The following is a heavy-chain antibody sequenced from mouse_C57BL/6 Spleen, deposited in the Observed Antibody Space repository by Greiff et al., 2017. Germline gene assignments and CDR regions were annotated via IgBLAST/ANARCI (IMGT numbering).Heavy chain of an antibody. CDR2: IDPETGGT. Sequence: QVQLQQSGAELVRPGASVTLSCKASGYTFTDYEMHWVKQTPVHGLEWIGAIDPETGGTAYTQKFKGKAILTADKSSSPAYMEVRSLTSEASAVYYCTRREDEYFDVWGTGTTVTVSS. CDR3: TRREDEYFDV. V-gene: IGHV1-15*01. CDR1: GYTFTDYE. J-gene: IGHJ1*03.